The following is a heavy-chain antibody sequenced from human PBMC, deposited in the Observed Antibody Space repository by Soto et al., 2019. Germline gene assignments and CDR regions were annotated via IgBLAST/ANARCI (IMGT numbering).Heavy chain of an antibody. V-gene: IGHV1-69*06. Sequence: SVKVSCKASGGTFSNYAISWVRQAPGQGIEWMGGIIPIFGTANYAQKFQGRVTITADKSTSTAHMELSSLRSEDTAVYYCARGITMVRGVILYGMDVWGQGTTVTVSS. CDR1: GGTFSNYA. CDR2: IIPIFGTA. D-gene: IGHD3-10*01. CDR3: ARGITMVRGVILYGMDV. J-gene: IGHJ6*02.